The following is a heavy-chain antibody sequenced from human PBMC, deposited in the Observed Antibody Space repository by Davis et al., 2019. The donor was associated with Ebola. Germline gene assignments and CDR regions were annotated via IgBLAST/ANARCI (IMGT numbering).Heavy chain of an antibody. Sequence: HSQTLSLTCAISGDSVSIKSAGWNWIRQSPSRGLEWLGRTYYSSKWYNGYAESVKSRITVNPDTSKNQFSLQLDSVTPEDTAVYYCARGWLRSGLDYWGQGILVTVSS. J-gene: IGHJ4*02. CDR1: GDSVSIKSAG. CDR2: TYYSSKWYN. CDR3: ARGWLRSGLDY. V-gene: IGHV6-1*01. D-gene: IGHD5-12*01.